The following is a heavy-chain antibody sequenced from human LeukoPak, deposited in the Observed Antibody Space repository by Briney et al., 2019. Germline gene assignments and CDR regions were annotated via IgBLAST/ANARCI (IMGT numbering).Heavy chain of an antibody. D-gene: IGHD4-17*01. CDR3: ARLRSTYWYFDL. J-gene: IGHJ2*01. V-gene: IGHV4-59*02. Sequence: SETLSLTCTVSGGSVSGFYWSWIRQPPGKGLEWIGSVYYSGGTNYNPSLKSRVAISADTSKNQFSLKLSSVTAADTAVYYCARLRSTYWYFDLWGRGTLVTVSS. CDR2: VYYSGGT. CDR1: GGSVSGFY.